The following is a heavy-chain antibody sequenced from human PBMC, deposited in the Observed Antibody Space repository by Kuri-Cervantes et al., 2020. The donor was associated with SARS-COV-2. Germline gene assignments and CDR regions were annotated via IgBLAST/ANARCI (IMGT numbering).Heavy chain of an antibody. V-gene: IGHV4-38-2*02. Sequence: SETLSLTCNVSGFAITSGYYWAWIRQPPGKGLEWIGYVYYTGSTNYNPSLRSRVTISVDRAQNQFSLSLSSVTAADTAVYYCARQGQQLVRRAFDIWGQGTMVTVSS. D-gene: IGHD6-13*01. CDR3: ARQGQQLVRRAFDI. J-gene: IGHJ3*02. CDR2: VYYTGST. CDR1: GFAITSGYY.